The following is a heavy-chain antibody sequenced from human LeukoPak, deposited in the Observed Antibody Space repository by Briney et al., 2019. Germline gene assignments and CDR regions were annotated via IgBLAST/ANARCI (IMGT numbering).Heavy chain of an antibody. Sequence: GGSLRLSCAASGFTVSTNYMSWVRQAPGKGLEWVSVIYSDGRTSYADSERGRFTISRDNSKNTLYLQTSSLRAEDTAVYYCARELVAGGGRRGMDVWGQGTTVTVSS. CDR1: GFTVSTNY. V-gene: IGHV3-66*01. J-gene: IGHJ6*02. CDR2: IYSDGRT. D-gene: IGHD6-19*01. CDR3: ARELVAGGGRRGMDV.